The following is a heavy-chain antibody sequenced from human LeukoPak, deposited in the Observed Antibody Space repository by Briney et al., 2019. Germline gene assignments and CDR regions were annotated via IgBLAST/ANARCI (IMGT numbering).Heavy chain of an antibody. CDR2: ISNTGTVI. CDR3: ARQSSSGTDC. V-gene: IGHV3-48*02. D-gene: IGHD3-22*01. Sequence: GESLRLSCAASGFTFSSYSMNWVRQAPGKGLEWVSYISNTGTVIYYADSVKGRFTISRDNAKNSVYLQMNSLSDEDTAVYYCARQSSSGTDCWGQGTLVTVSS. CDR1: GFTFSSYS. J-gene: IGHJ4*02.